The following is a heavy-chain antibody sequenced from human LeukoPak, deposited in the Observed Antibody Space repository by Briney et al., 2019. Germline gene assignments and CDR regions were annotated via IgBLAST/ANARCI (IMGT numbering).Heavy chain of an antibody. V-gene: IGHV4-59*08. CDR3: ARGGEYYDILTGSHHLDY. J-gene: IGHJ4*02. D-gene: IGHD3-9*01. Sequence: SETLSLTCTVSGASISSYYWSWIRQPPGKGLEWIGYIYYSGSTNYNPSLKSRVTISVDTSKNQFSLKLSSVTAADTAVYYCARGGEYYDILTGSHHLDYWGQGTLVTVSP. CDR2: IYYSGST. CDR1: GASISSYY.